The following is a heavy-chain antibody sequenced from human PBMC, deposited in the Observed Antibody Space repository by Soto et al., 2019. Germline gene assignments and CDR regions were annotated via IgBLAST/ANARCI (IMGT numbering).Heavy chain of an antibody. CDR2: IYHSGVT. J-gene: IGHJ5*01. CDR1: GGSISTDNW. CDR3: ARGSNGYTGYWIDS. D-gene: IGHD3-16*01. V-gene: IGHV4-4*02. Sequence: QVQLQESGPGLVKPSETLSLICTVAGGSISTDNWWSWVRQPPGKGLEWIGDIYHSGVTNYDPSLKSRVSQLVGPPKNQFALDLNSLTAADTAVCYCARGSNGYTGYWIDSWAQEIPVDVSP.